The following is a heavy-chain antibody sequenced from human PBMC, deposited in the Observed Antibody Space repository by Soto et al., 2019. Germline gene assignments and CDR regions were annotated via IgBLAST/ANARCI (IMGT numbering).Heavy chain of an antibody. Sequence: PGGSLRLSFAASGFTFSSYEMNWVRQAPGKGLGWVSYISSSGSTIYYADSVKGRFTISRDNAKNSLYLQMNSLRAEDTAVYYCARDGGGAAAGNYYYYGMDVWGQGTTVTVSS. V-gene: IGHV3-48*03. CDR2: ISSSGSTI. CDR1: GFTFSSYE. D-gene: IGHD6-13*01. J-gene: IGHJ6*02. CDR3: ARDGGGAAAGNYYYYGMDV.